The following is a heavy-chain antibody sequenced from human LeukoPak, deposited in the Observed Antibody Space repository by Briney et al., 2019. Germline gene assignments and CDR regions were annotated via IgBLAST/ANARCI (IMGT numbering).Heavy chain of an antibody. J-gene: IGHJ3*02. Sequence: SETLSLTCTVSGGSISSGGYYWSWIRQHPGKGLEWIGYIYYSGSTYYNPSLKSRVTISVDTSKNQFSLELSSVTAADTAVYYCARELSVIGAFDIWGQGTMVTVSS. CDR1: GGSISSGGYY. CDR3: ARELSVIGAFDI. V-gene: IGHV4-31*03. CDR2: IYYSGST. D-gene: IGHD2-21*01.